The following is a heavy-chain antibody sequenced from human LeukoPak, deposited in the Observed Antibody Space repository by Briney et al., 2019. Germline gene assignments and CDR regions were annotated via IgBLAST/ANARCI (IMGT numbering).Heavy chain of an antibody. J-gene: IGHJ5*02. D-gene: IGHD4-17*01. CDR3: AREGSDYGDYH. CDR2: IYSGGST. Sequence: QPGGSLRLSCAASGFIFSSYGMHWVRQAPGKGLEWVSVIYSGGSTYYADSVKGRFTISRDNSKNTLYLQMNSLRAEDTAVYYCAREGSDYGDYHWGQGTLVTVSS. CDR1: GFIFSSYG. V-gene: IGHV3-53*01.